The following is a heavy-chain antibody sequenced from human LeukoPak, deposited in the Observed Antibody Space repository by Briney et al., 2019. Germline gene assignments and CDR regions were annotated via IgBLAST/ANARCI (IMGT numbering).Heavy chain of an antibody. CDR2: ISDSGGST. Sequence: GGSLRLSCAASGFTFSSYAMSWVRQAPGEGLEWVSAISDSGGSTYYADSVKGRFTISRDNSMNTLYLQMNSLRAEDTAVYYCAKEGSSGSYDYWGQGTLVTVSS. CDR1: GFTFSSYA. CDR3: AKEGSSGSYDY. V-gene: IGHV3-23*01. J-gene: IGHJ4*02. D-gene: IGHD1-26*01.